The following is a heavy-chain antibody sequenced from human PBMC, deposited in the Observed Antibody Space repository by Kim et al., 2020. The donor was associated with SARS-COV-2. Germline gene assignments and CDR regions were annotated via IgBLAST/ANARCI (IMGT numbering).Heavy chain of an antibody. D-gene: IGHD4-17*01. CDR3: VKQAYGVPDV. CDR1: GDSISNNE. J-gene: IGHJ4*02. V-gene: IGHV4-4*07. Sequence: SETLSLTCSVSGDSISNNEWSWIRQPAGKGLEWIGRITLTGGTAYNPSLQSRVTMSVDRSKTQFSLRLSFVTAADTAVYYGVKQAYGVPDVWGQGILVTVSS. CDR2: ITLTGGT.